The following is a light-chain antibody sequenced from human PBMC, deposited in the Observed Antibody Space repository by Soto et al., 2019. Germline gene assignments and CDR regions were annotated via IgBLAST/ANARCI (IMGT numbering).Light chain of an antibody. CDR2: DVS. CDR1: SSDVGSYTY. V-gene: IGLV2-14*01. J-gene: IGLJ1*01. CDR3: SSYTISSTYV. Sequence: QAVVTQPASVSGSPGQSIAISCTGTSSDVGSYTYVSWYQQHPGKAPKLMIFDVSNRPSGVSDRFSGSKSGNTASLTISGLQADDEADYYCSSYTISSTYVFGTGTQLTVL.